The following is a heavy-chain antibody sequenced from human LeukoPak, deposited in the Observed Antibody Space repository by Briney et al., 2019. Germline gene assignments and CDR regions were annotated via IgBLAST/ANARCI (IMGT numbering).Heavy chain of an antibody. CDR3: AGDRNSDWYSPLDY. V-gene: IGHV3-23*01. J-gene: IGHJ4*02. Sequence: GGSLRLSCAASGFTFSSYAMSWVRQAPEKGLEWVAIITATGDTAYYADSVKGRFTISRDNSRNTVYMQMDSLRAEDTAIYYCAGDRNSDWYSPLDYWGQGSQVTVSP. CDR1: GFTFSSYA. CDR2: ITATGDTA. D-gene: IGHD6-19*01.